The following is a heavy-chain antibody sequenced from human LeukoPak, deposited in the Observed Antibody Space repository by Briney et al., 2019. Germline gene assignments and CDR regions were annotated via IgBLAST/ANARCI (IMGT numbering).Heavy chain of an antibody. J-gene: IGHJ4*02. CDR3: ATVKSQITIFGVVTDY. CDR1: GFTFSSYG. CDR2: IRYDGSNK. Sequence: GGSLRLSCAASGFTFSSYGMHWVRQAPGKGLEWVAFIRYDGSNKYYADSVKGRFTISRDNSKNPLYLQMNSLRAEDTAVYYCATVKSQITIFGVVTDYWGQGTLVTVSS. V-gene: IGHV3-30*02. D-gene: IGHD3-3*01.